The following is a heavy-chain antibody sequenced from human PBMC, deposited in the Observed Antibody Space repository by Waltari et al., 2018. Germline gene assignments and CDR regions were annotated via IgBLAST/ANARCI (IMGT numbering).Heavy chain of an antibody. J-gene: IGHJ5*02. CDR3: ARRISQGVPINPDNWCDP. D-gene: IGHD2-2*01. Sequence: QVQLQESGPGLVKPSETLSLTCTVSGGSINTYSWNWIRQPPGKGLEWIGYIFYPGSTYYNPSLESRVTISVDTSKNQFSLRLRSVTAADTAVYDCARRISQGVPINPDNWCDPWGQGTLVTVSS. CDR2: IFYPGST. V-gene: IGHV4-59*01. CDR1: GGSINTYS.